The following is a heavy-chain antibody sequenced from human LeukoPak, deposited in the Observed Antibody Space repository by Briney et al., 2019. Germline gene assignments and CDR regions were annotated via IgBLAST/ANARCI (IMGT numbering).Heavy chain of an antibody. Sequence: ASVRVSCKASGYTFTGYYIHWVRQAPGQGLEWMGWINPNSGGTNFAQKFQGRVAMTRDTSISTAYMELSRLRFDDTAVYYCARWPVTGDDAFDIWGQGTMVTVSS. D-gene: IGHD7-27*01. CDR3: ARWPVTGDDAFDI. CDR1: GYTFTGYY. J-gene: IGHJ3*02. V-gene: IGHV1-2*02. CDR2: INPNSGGT.